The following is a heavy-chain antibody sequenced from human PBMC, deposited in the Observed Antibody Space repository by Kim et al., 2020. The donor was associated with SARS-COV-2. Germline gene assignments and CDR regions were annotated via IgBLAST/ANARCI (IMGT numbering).Heavy chain of an antibody. CDR3: ARARGHVQH. Sequence: GGSLRLSCAASGFTFSSYAMHWVRQAPGKGLEWVAVISYDGSNKYYADSVKGRFTISRDNSKNTLYLQMNSLRAEDTAVYYCARARGHVQHWGQGTLVTVSS. CDR1: GFTFSSYA. J-gene: IGHJ1*01. V-gene: IGHV3-30-3*01. CDR2: ISYDGSNK. D-gene: IGHD3-10*01.